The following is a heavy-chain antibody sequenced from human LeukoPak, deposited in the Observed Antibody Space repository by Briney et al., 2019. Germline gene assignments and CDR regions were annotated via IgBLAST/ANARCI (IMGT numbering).Heavy chain of an antibody. J-gene: IGHJ4*02. V-gene: IGHV4-28*06. D-gene: IGHD6-19*01. Sequence: SETLSLTCAVSGYSISSSNWWGWIRQPPGKGLEWIGYIYYSGSTNYNPSLKSRVTMSVDTSKNQFSLKLSSVTALDTAVYYCARHVAQGVAGTEIDYWGQGTLVTVSS. CDR3: ARHVAQGVAGTEIDY. CDR1: GYSISSSNW. CDR2: IYYSGST.